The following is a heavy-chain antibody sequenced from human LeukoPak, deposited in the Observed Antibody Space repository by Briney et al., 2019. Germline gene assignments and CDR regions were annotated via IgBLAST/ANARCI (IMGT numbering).Heavy chain of an antibody. CDR1: GFTFSSYA. Sequence: GGPLRLSCAASGFTFSSYAMHWVRQAPGKGLEWVAVISYDGSNKYYADSVKGRFTISRDNSKNTLYLQMNSLRAEDTAVYYCARGGPYTLNWFDPWGQGTLVTVSS. V-gene: IGHV3-30*04. CDR2: ISYDGSNK. CDR3: ARGGPYTLNWFDP. J-gene: IGHJ5*02.